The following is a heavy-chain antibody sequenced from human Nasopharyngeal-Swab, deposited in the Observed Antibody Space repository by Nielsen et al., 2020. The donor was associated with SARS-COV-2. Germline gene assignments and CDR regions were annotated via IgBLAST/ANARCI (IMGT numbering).Heavy chain of an antibody. CDR2: IYYSGST. D-gene: IGHD3-3*01. V-gene: IGHV4-39*01. J-gene: IGHJ5*02. Sequence: WIRQSPGKGLEWIGSIYYSGSTYYNPSLKSRVTISVDTSKNQFSLKLSSVTAADTAVYYCASSPFRITIFGVVIGNWFDPWGQGTLVTVSS. CDR3: ASSPFRITIFGVVIGNWFDP.